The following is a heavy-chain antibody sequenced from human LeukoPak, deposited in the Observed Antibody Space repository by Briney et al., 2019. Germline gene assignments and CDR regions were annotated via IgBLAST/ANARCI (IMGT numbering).Heavy chain of an antibody. CDR2: ISGSGVIT. D-gene: IGHD5-12*01. CDR1: GFTFSNYA. CDR3: AKDVRGYDALIDY. V-gene: IGHV3-23*01. J-gene: IGHJ4*02. Sequence: GGSLRLSCAASGFTFSNYAMSWVRRSPGKRLECVSTISGSGVITYRADSVKGRFTISRDNSKNTLYLQMNSLRAEDTAVHYCAKDVRGYDALIDYWGQGTLVTVSS.